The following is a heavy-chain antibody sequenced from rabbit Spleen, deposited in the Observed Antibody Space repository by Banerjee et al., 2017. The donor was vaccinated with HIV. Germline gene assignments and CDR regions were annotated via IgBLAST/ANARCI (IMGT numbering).Heavy chain of an antibody. V-gene: IGHV1S45*01. D-gene: IGHD1-1*01. CDR2: IYVGSSGTT. CDR3: ARDTSSSFSSYGMDL. Sequence: QEQLVESGGGLVKPQGSLTLTCKASGFSFSDRDVMCWVRQPPGKGLEWIACIYVGSSGTTYYASWAKGRFTISKTSSTTVTLQMTSLTAADTATYFCARDTSSSFSSYGMDLWGPGTLVTVS. CDR1: GFSFSDRDV. J-gene: IGHJ6*01.